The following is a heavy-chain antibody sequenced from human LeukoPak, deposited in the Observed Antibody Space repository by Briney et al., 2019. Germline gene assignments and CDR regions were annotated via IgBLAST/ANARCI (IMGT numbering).Heavy chain of an antibody. CDR1: GFTFSSYD. J-gene: IGHJ6*02. V-gene: IGHV3-30*18. Sequence: GESLKISCAASGFTFSSYDMHWVRQAPGKGLEWVAVISYDGSNKYYADSVKGRFTISRDNSKNTLSLQMHSLRAEDTAVYYCAKSARFCTNDVCYTNYYYGMDVWGQGTTVTVSS. CDR2: ISYDGSNK. D-gene: IGHD2-8*01. CDR3: AKSARFCTNDVCYTNYYYGMDV.